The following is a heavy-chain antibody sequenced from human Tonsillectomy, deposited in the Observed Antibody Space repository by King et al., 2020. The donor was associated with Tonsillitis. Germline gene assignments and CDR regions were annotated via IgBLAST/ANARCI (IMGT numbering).Heavy chain of an antibody. D-gene: IGHD3-10*01. CDR3: ARDSESYNASGSRNGMDV. Sequence: QLVQSGAEVKKPGSSVRLSCKASGGTFSNYGFNWVRQAPGQGLEWMGGIIPMFDTPIYGQKFQGRVTISADEPTTTVYMELTSLRSEDTALYYCARDSESYNASGSRNGMDVWGQGSTVIVSS. V-gene: IGHV1-69*12. CDR1: GGTFSNYG. J-gene: IGHJ6*02. CDR2: IIPMFDTP.